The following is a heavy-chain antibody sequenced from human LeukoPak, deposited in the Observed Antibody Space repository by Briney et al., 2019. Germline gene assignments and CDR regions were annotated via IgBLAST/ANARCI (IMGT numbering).Heavy chain of an antibody. D-gene: IGHD6-6*01. V-gene: IGHV3-23*01. J-gene: IGHJ6*03. CDR2: ISGSGGST. Sequence: PGGSLRLSCAASGFTFSSYAMSWVRQAPGKGLEWVSAISGSGGSTYYADSVKGRFTISRDNSKNTLYLQMNSLRAEDTAVYYCAGGFKYPYYYYYMDVWGKGTTVTVSS. CDR1: GFTFSSYA. CDR3: AGGFKYPYYYYYMDV.